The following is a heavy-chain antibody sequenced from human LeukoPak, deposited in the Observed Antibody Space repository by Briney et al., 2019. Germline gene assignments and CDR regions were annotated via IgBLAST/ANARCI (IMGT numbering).Heavy chain of an antibody. CDR1: GFTFSSYA. J-gene: IGHJ1*01. D-gene: IGHD6-19*01. V-gene: IGHV3-23*01. CDR3: AKDVQIAVAGTFRYFQH. CDR2: ISGSGGST. Sequence: GGSLRLSCAASGFTFSSYAMSWVRQAPGKGLEWVSAISGSGGSTYYADSVKGRFTISRDNSKNTLYLQMNSLRAEDTAVYYRAKDVQIAVAGTFRYFQHWGQGTLVTVSS.